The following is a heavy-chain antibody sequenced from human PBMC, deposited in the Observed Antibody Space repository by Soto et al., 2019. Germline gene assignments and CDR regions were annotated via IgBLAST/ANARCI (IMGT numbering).Heavy chain of an antibody. V-gene: IGHV1-24*01. Sequence: ASVKVSCKVSGYTLTELSMHWVRQAPGKGLEWMGGFDPEDGETIYAQKFQGRVTMTEDTSTDTAYMELSSLRSEDTAVYYCATRRYYYDSSGYYYPSYFDYWGQGTLVTVSS. D-gene: IGHD3-22*01. CDR1: GYTLTELS. CDR2: FDPEDGET. CDR3: ATRRYYYDSSGYYYPSYFDY. J-gene: IGHJ4*02.